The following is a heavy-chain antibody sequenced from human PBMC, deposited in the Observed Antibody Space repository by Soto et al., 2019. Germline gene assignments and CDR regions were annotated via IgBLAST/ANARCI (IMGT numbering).Heavy chain of an antibody. CDR1: GFTVSSND. D-gene: IGHD3-22*01. CDR3: AITDYYDSSGYYPSNY. Sequence: GGSLRLSCAASGFTVSSNDMSWVRQATGKGLEWVSVLYSGGSTYYAGSVKGRFTISRDNSKNTLYLQMNSLRAEGTAIYYCAITDYYDSSGYYPSNYWGQGTLVTVSS. J-gene: IGHJ4*02. V-gene: IGHV3-66*01. CDR2: LYSGGST.